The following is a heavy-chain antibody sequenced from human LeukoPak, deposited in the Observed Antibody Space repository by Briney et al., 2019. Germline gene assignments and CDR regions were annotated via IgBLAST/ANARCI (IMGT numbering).Heavy chain of an antibody. D-gene: IGHD4-23*01. CDR2: IYYSGST. CDR3: ARGGTAVIAPYAFDI. J-gene: IGHJ3*02. CDR1: GGSISSYY. Sequence: SETLSLTCTVSGGSISSYYWSWIRQPPGKGLEWIGYIYYSGSTNYNPSVKSRVAMSVDTSKKQFPLKLSSLTAADTAVYYCARGGTAVIAPYAFDIWGQGTMVTVSS. V-gene: IGHV4-59*01.